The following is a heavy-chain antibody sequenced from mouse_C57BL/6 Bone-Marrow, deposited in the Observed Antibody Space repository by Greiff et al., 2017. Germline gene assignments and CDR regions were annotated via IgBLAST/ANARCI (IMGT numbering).Heavy chain of an antibody. J-gene: IGHJ3*01. CDR1: GYTFTEYT. CDR3: ARREGDYDEGFAY. Sequence: QVQLQQSGAELVKPGASVKLSCTASGYTFTEYTIHLLKQRFGQGLEGIGWFYPGRGSIKYNEKFKDKATLTADKSSSTVYMELSRLTSEDSAVYFCARREGDYDEGFAYWGQGTLVTVSA. V-gene: IGHV1-62-2*01. D-gene: IGHD2-4*01. CDR2: FYPGRGSI.